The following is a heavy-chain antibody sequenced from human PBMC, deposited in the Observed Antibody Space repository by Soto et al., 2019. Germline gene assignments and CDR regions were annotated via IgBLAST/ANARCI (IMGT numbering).Heavy chain of an antibody. CDR1: GGSISSGGYY. D-gene: IGHD4-17*01. Sequence: SETLSLTCTVSGGSISSGGYYWSWIRQHPGKGLEWIGYIYYSGSTYYNPSLKSRVTISVDTSKNQFSLKLSSVTAADTAVYYCARVRHPHDYGGNLVDYWGQGTLVTVSS. CDR2: IYYSGST. V-gene: IGHV4-31*03. CDR3: ARVRHPHDYGGNLVDY. J-gene: IGHJ4*02.